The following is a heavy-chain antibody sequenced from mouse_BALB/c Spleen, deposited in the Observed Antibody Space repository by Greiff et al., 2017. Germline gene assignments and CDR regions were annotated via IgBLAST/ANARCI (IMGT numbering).Heavy chain of an antibody. CDR1: GFNIKDYY. D-gene: IGHD2-13*01. J-gene: IGHJ4*01. Sequence: EVQLVESGAELVRPGALVKLSCKASGFNIKDYYMHWVKQRPEQGLEWIGWIDPENGNTIYDPKFQGKASITADTSSNTAYLQLSSLTSEDTAVYYCARWVTPYAMDYWGQGTSVTVSS. CDR3: ARWVTPYAMDY. CDR2: IDPENGNT. V-gene: IGHV14-1*02.